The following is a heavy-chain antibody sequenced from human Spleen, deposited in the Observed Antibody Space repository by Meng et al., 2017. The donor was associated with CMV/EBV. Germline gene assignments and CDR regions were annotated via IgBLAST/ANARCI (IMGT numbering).Heavy chain of an antibody. CDR2: IIRLFGTA. J-gene: IGHJ6*02. CDR3: ARGSFHDTSGLVGAQYYYAMDV. D-gene: IGHD3-22*01. Sequence: YAISWVRQAPGQGLEWVGGIIRLFGTADYAQKFQGRVAITTDESTSTAYMELTSPRSEDTAVYFCARGSFHDTSGLVGAQYYYAMDVWGQGTTVTVSS. CDR1: YA. V-gene: IGHV1-69*05.